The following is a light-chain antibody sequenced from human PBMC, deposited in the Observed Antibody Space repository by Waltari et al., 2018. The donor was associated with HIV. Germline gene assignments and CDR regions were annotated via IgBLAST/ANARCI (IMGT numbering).Light chain of an antibody. CDR3: SSYGDGNKLI. CDR2: DFL. CDR1: RSYVGGSAY. V-gene: IGLV2-8*01. J-gene: IGLJ2*01. Sequence: QSALTQPPSASGSPGQSVTISCTGSRSYVGGSAYVSWYQQHPGKAPGVMINDFLKQPSGVPGRFFGAKSDSGNTASLAVSGLQAEDEADYDCSSYGDGNKLIFGGGTKLTVL.